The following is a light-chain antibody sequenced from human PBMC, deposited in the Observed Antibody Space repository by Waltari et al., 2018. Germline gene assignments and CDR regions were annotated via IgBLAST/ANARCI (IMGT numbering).Light chain of an antibody. CDR2: DVS. CDR1: SSDGGRYNY. V-gene: IGLV2-11*01. J-gene: IGLJ2*01. CDR3: CSYTDTKNLV. Sequence: QSALTQPRSVSGSPGQSITISCTGTSSDGGRYNYVSWYQHHPGKAPKLLIYDVSNRPSGVPDRFSASKSGDTASLAISGLQAEDEADYYCCSYTDTKNLVFGGGTKLTVL.